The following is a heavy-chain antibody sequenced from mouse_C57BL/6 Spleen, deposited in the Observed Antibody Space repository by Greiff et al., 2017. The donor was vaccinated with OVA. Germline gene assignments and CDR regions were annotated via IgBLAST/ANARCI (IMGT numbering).Heavy chain of an antibody. CDR1: GYAFTNYL. D-gene: IGHD1-1*01. Sequence: VQLQESGAELVRPGTSVKVSCKASGYAFTNYLIEWVKQRPGQGLGWIGVINPGSGGTNYNEKFKGKATLTADKSSSTAYMQLSSLTSEDSAVYFCARNYGSSFYYAMDYWGQGTSVTVSS. V-gene: IGHV1-54*01. CDR3: ARNYGSSFYYAMDY. J-gene: IGHJ4*01. CDR2: INPGSGGT.